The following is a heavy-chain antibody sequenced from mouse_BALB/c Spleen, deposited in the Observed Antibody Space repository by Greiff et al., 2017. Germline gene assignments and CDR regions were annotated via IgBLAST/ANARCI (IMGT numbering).Heavy chain of an antibody. CDR1: GYTFTSYW. V-gene: IGHV1-69*02. CDR2: IYPSDSYT. CDR3: TRSGGRGCAY. Sequence: QVQLQQSGAELVRPGASVKLSCKASGYTFTSYWINWVKQRPGQGLEWIGNIYPSDSYTNYNQKFKDKATLTVDKSSSTAYMQRSSPTSEDSAVYYCTRSGGRGCAYWGQGTLVTVSA. J-gene: IGHJ3*01. D-gene: IGHD3-1*01.